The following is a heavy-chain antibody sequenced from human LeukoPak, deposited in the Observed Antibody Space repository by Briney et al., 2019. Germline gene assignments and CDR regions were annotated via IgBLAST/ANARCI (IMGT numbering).Heavy chain of an antibody. CDR3: ARDMNKRALNYGYNWFDP. J-gene: IGHJ5*02. D-gene: IGHD4-11*01. CDR1: GGSISSDSYY. V-gene: IGHV4-61*02. CDR2: IYTSGST. Sequence: SETLSLTCTVSGGSISSDSYYWSWIRQPAGKGLESIGRIYTSGSTNYNPSLKSRVTISVDTSKNQFSLKLSSVTAADTAVYYCARDMNKRALNYGYNWFDPWGQGTLVTVSS.